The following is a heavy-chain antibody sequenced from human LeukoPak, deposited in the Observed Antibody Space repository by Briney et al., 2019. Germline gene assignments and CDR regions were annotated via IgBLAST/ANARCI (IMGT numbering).Heavy chain of an antibody. D-gene: IGHD2-2*03. CDR1: GFTFSDYW. J-gene: IGHJ5*02. Sequence: GSLRLSCAASGFTFSDYWMHWVRQAPGKGLVWVSHINGDGSSTSYADSVKGRFTISRDNAKNTLYLQMNSLRADDTAVHYCARDGAGYCSGTSCPWGQGTLVTVSS. CDR2: INGDGSST. V-gene: IGHV3-74*01. CDR3: ARDGAGYCSGTSCP.